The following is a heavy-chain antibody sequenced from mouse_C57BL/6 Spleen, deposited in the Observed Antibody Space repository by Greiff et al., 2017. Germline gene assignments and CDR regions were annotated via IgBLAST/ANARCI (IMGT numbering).Heavy chain of an antibody. V-gene: IGHV1-55*01. CDR3: AREATLVESPRYYFDY. CDR2: IYPGSGST. CDR1: GYTFTSYW. J-gene: IGHJ2*01. Sequence: QVQLQQPGAELVKPGASVKMSCKASGYTFTSYWITWVKQRPGQGLEWIGDIYPGSGSTNYNEKFKSKATLTVDTSSSTAYMQLSSLTSEDSAVYYCAREATLVESPRYYFDYWGQGTTLTVSS. D-gene: IGHD1-1*01.